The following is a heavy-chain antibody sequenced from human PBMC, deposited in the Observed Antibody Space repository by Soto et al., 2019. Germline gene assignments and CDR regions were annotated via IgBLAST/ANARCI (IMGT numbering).Heavy chain of an antibody. Sequence: SVKVSCEASGYTFNSYYMHCVRQAPGQGLEWMGIINPSGGSTSYAQKFQGRVTMTRDTSTSTVYMELSSLRSEDTAVYYCARALWTMVREVVNAFAIWGQGTMVTVSS. D-gene: IGHD3-10*01. CDR3: ARALWTMVREVVNAFAI. V-gene: IGHV1-46*02. J-gene: IGHJ3*02. CDR1: GYTFNSYY. CDR2: INPSGGST.